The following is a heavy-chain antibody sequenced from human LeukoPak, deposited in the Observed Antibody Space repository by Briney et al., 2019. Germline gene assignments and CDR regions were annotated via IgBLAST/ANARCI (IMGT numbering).Heavy chain of an antibody. Sequence: GGSLRLSCGASGFIFKTYGMHWVRQAPGKGLEWVAVIWYTGGSKSYADSVKGRFTISRDNSKNTVDLQMNSLSVDDTAIYYCARDKGGFEPIDHCGRGTLVTVSS. V-gene: IGHV3-33*01. CDR1: GFIFKTYG. CDR2: IWYTGGSK. J-gene: IGHJ1*01. D-gene: IGHD5-12*01. CDR3: ARDKGGFEPIDH.